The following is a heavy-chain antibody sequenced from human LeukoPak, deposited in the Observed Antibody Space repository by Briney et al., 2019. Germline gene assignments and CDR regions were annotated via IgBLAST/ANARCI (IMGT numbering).Heavy chain of an antibody. J-gene: IGHJ3*02. D-gene: IGHD4-23*01. V-gene: IGHV3-21*01. Sequence: PGGSLRLSCAASGFTFSSYSMNWVRQAPGKGLEWVSSISSSSSYIYYADSVKGRFTISRDNAKNSLYLQMNSLRAEDTAVYYCARTTTVVTPADAFDIWGQGTMVTVSS. CDR2: ISSSSSYI. CDR3: ARTTTVVTPADAFDI. CDR1: GFTFSSYS.